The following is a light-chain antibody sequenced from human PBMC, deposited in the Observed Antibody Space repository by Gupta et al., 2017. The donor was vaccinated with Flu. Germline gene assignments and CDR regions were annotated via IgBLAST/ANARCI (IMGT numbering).Light chain of an antibody. J-gene: IGKJ3*01. CDR1: QSISSY. CDR3: QQSYSTPPFT. Sequence: DIQMTQSPSSLSASVGDRVTITCRASQSISSYLNWYQQKPGKAPKLLIYAASSLQSGVPSRFSGSGSGTDFTLTISSLQPEDFATYYCQQSYSTPPFTFGHGTKADIK. V-gene: IGKV1-39*01. CDR2: AAS.